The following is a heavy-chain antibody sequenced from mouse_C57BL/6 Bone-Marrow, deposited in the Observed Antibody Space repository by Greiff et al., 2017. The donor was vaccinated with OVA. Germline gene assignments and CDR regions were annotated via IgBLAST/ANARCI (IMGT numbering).Heavy chain of an antibody. Sequence: VQLQQPGAELVKPGASVKLSCKASGYAFTSYWMHWVKQRPGQGLEWIGMIYPNSGSTNYNEKFKSKATLTVDKSSSTAYMQLSSLTSEDSAVYFCARVRWYAMDYWGQGTSVTVSS. CDR3: ARVRWYAMDY. CDR2: IYPNSGST. J-gene: IGHJ4*01. V-gene: IGHV1-64*01. CDR1: GYAFTSYW. D-gene: IGHD2-3*01.